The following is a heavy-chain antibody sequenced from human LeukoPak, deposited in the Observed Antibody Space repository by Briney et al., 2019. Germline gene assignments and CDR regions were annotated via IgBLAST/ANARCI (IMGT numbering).Heavy chain of an antibody. D-gene: IGHD3-3*01. CDR1: GFTLSNCG. J-gene: IGHJ4*02. CDR3: ARERQNKDFWSGGDY. V-gene: IGHV3-33*01. CDR2: IWYDGSDK. Sequence: TGGSLRLSCAASGFTLSNCGMHWVRQAPGKGLEWVALIWYDGSDKYYADSVKGRFTISRDNSKNTLYLQMNSLRPEDTAVYYCARERQNKDFWSGGDYWGQGTLVTVSS.